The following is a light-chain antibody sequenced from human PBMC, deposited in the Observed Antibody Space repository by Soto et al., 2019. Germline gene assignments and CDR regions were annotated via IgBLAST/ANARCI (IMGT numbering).Light chain of an antibody. CDR3: SSYTSSSTLVV. Sequence: QSALTQPASVSGSPGQSITISCTGTSSVVGGYNYVSWYQQHPGKAPKLMVHDVTNRPSGVSNRFSGSKSGNTASLTISGLQAEDEADYYCSSYTSSSTLVVFGGGTKLTVL. CDR1: SSVVGGYNY. J-gene: IGLJ2*01. V-gene: IGLV2-14*01. CDR2: DVT.